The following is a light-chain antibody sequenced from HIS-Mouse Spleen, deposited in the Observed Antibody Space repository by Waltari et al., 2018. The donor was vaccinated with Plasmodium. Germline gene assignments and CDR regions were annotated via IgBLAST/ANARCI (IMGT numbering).Light chain of an antibody. V-gene: IGLV4-69*01. CDR2: LNSDGSH. CDR3: QTWGTGMGV. Sequence: QLVLTQTPSASASLGASVKLTCTLSSGHSSHAIAWHQQQPEKGPRYLMKLNSDGSHTKGDGIPDRFSGSSSGAERYLTISSLQSEDEADYYCQTWGTGMGVFGGGTKLTVL. J-gene: IGLJ2*01. CDR1: SGHSSHA.